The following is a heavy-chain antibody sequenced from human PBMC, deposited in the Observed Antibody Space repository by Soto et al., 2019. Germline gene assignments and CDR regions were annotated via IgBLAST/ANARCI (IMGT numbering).Heavy chain of an antibody. V-gene: IGHV3-49*03. CDR1: GFTFGIHS. CDR3: ARHDYFRFDL. Sequence: EGLLVESGGGLAQPGRSLRLSCTGSGFTFGIHSLSWFRQAPGKGLEWVGFITSLPHGERAEYAASVEGRFIISRDDSKNIAYLQMISLTTEDTAIYFCARHDYFRFDLWGQGTLVTVSS. CDR2: ITSLPHGERA. J-gene: IGHJ3*01. D-gene: IGHD4-17*01.